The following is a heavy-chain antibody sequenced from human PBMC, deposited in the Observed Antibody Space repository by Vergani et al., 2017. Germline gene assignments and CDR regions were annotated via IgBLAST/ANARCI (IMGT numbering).Heavy chain of an antibody. V-gene: IGHV1-8*01. D-gene: IGHD6-13*01. Sequence: QVQLVQSGAEVKKPGASVKVSCKASGYTFTSYDINWVRQATGQGLEWMGWMNPNSGNTGYAQKVQGRVTMTRNTSISTAYMELSSLRSEDTAVYYCARNGIAAARRARGWFDPWGQGTLVTVSS. CDR2: MNPNSGNT. CDR3: ARNGIAAARRARGWFDP. J-gene: IGHJ5*02. CDR1: GYTFTSYD.